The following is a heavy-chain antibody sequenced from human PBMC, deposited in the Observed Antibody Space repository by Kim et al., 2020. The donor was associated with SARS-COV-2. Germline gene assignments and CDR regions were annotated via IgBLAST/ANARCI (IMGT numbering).Heavy chain of an antibody. D-gene: IGHD5-12*01. V-gene: IGHV3-48*03. J-gene: IGHJ6*02. CDR1: GFTFSSYE. CDR3: ACMATMNYYYYGMDV. CDR2: ISSSGSTI. Sequence: GGSLRLSCAASGFTFSSYEMNWVRQAPGKGLEWVSYISSSGSTISYADPVKGRFTISSVNATNSLYLQMNILRAEDTAVYYCACMATMNYYYYGMDVCG.